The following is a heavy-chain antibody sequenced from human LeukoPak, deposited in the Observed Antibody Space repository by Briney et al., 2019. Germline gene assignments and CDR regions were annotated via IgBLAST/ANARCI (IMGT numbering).Heavy chain of an antibody. V-gene: IGHV4-4*02. Sequence: SGTLSLTCDVSTGSINSNNWCRCVRQPPGKGLEWIYRGSTDYSPSLKSRVTASVDSSTNQFFLKLSSVTAADTAMYSCARESCALYHWLAIDHWGQGTLVTVSS. CDR1: TGSINSNNW. D-gene: IGHD6-19*01. CDR2: RGST. CDR3: ARESCALYHWLAIDH. J-gene: IGHJ4*02.